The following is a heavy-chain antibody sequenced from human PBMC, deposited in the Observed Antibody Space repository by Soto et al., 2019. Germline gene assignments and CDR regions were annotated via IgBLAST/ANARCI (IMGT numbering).Heavy chain of an antibody. CDR1: GFTFSSYG. CDR3: ARAGSYYYGMDV. Sequence: QVQLVESGGGVVQPGRSLRLSCAASGFTFSSYGMHWVRQAPGKGLEGVAVIWYDGSNKYYADSVKGRFTISRDNSKNTLYLQMNSLRAEDTAVYYCARAGSYYYGMDVWGQGTTVTVSS. CDR2: IWYDGSNK. J-gene: IGHJ6*02. V-gene: IGHV3-33*01.